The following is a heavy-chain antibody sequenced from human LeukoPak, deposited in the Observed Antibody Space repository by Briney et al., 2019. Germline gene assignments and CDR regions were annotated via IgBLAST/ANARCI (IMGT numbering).Heavy chain of an antibody. D-gene: IGHD2-2*01. CDR1: GYTFTSYY. V-gene: IGHV1-46*01. Sequence: ASVRVSCKASGYTFTSYYMHWVRQAPGQGLEWMGLINPSGGGTSYAQKFQGRVTMTRDTSTSTVYMELSSLRSEDTAVYYCASSVVPAGAFDYWGQGTLVTVSS. CDR2: INPSGGGT. J-gene: IGHJ4*02. CDR3: ASSVVPAGAFDY.